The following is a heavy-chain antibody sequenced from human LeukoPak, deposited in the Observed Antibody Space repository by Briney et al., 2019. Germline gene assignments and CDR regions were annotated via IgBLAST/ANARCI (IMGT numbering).Heavy chain of an antibody. CDR3: ARTAGQWLPAD. V-gene: IGHV5-51*01. D-gene: IGHD6-19*01. J-gene: IGHJ4*02. Sequence: RGESLKISCKGSGYSFTSYWIGWVRQMPGKGLEWMGIIYPGDSDTRYSPSFQGQVTPPADKSISTAYPQWSSLKASDTAMYYCARTAGQWLPADWGQGTLVTVSS. CDR2: IYPGDSDT. CDR1: GYSFTSYW.